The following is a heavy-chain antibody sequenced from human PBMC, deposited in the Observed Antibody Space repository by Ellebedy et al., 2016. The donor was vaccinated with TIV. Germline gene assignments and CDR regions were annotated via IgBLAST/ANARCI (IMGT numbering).Heavy chain of an antibody. CDR3: AREQRSSGSGDYGLDV. Sequence: SETLSLTXTVSGGSISSNDYYWNWIRQHPGKGLEWIGYIHYRGTTYYNPSLKSRVTMSVDTSKDQFSLRVNSVTAADTAVYYCAREQRSSGSGDYGLDVWGQGTTVIVSS. V-gene: IGHV4-31*03. J-gene: IGHJ6*02. CDR2: IHYRGTT. CDR1: GGSISSNDYY. D-gene: IGHD3-10*01.